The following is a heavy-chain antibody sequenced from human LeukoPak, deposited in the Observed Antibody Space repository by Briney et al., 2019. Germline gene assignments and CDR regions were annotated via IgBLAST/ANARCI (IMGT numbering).Heavy chain of an antibody. V-gene: IGHV4-59*01. CDR3: ARVDNGTYYMPFDY. CDR2: IYHSGTT. Sequence: SETLSLTCTVSGGSLIPYYWSWIRQPPGKGLEWIGYIYHSGTTNYSPPLKGRATLSVDTSKNQISLRLSSVTAADTAVYFCARVDNGTYYMPFDYWGQGSLVTVSS. J-gene: IGHJ4*02. D-gene: IGHD1-26*01. CDR1: GGSLIPYY.